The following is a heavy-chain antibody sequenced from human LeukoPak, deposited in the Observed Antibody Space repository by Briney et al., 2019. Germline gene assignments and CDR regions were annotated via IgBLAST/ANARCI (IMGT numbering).Heavy chain of an antibody. CDR2: IYTSGST. CDR1: DGSISSGSYY. J-gene: IGHJ4*02. Sequence: SETLSLTCTVSDGSISSGSYYWSWIRQPAGKGLEWIGRIYTSGSTNYNPSLKSRVTISVDTSKNQFSLKLSSVTAADTAVYYCAGGLYYYDSSGYYYYWGQGTLVTVSS. D-gene: IGHD3-22*01. V-gene: IGHV4-61*02. CDR3: AGGLYYYDSSGYYYY.